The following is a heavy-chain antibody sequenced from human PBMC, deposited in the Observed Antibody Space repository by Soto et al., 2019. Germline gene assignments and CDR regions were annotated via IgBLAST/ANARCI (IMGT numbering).Heavy chain of an antibody. CDR3: ASVQSGYDFAY. D-gene: IGHD5-12*01. CDR1: GYTFTSYG. Sequence: QVQLVQSGAEVKKPGASVKVSCKASGYTFTSYGINWVRHAPGQGLEWMGWISANNGNTHYAQKLQGRVTMTTDTSTSTAYMELRSLRSDDTAVYYCASVQSGYDFAYWGQGTLVTVSS. J-gene: IGHJ4*02. CDR2: ISANNGNT. V-gene: IGHV1-18*01.